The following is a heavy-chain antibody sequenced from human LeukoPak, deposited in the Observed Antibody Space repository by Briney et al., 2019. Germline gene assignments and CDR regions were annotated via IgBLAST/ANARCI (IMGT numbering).Heavy chain of an antibody. CDR3: ARGRWELLSVSSEAYFDY. J-gene: IGHJ4*02. D-gene: IGHD1-26*01. CDR1: GYTFTSYG. Sequence: ASVKVSCKASGYTFTSYGISWVRQAPGQGLEWMGWISAYNGNTNYAQKLQGRVTMTTDTSTSTAYMELRSLRSDDTAMYYCARGRWELLSVSSEAYFDYWGQGTLVTVSS. CDR2: ISAYNGNT. V-gene: IGHV1-18*01.